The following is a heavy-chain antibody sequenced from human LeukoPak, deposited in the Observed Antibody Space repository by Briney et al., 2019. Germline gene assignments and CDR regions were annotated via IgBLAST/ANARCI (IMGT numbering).Heavy chain of an antibody. Sequence: SVKVSCKASGGTFSSYAISWVRQAPGQGLEWMGGIIPIFGTANYAQKFQGRVTITADESTSTAYMELSSLRSEDTAVYYCAEAYCGGDCYSIGEDAFGIWGQGTMVTVSS. V-gene: IGHV1-69*13. J-gene: IGHJ3*02. D-gene: IGHD2-21*02. CDR1: GGTFSSYA. CDR3: AEAYCGGDCYSIGEDAFGI. CDR2: IIPIFGTA.